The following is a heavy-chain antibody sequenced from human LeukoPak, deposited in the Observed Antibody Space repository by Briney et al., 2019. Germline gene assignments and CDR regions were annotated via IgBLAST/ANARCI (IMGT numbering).Heavy chain of an antibody. CDR2: ISSSAGTT. CDR1: GFTFSSYE. CDR3: ARQQQQLWYD. V-gene: IGHV3-48*03. Sequence: QTGGSLRLSCAASGFTFSSYEMNWVRQAPGKGLEWVSYISSSAGTTYYADSVKGRFTTSRDNTKNSLYLQMNSLRAENTAVYFCARQQQQLWYDWGQGTLVTVSS. J-gene: IGHJ4*02. D-gene: IGHD5-18*01.